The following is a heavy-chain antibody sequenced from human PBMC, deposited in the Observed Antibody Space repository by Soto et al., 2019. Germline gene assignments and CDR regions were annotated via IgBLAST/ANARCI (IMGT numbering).Heavy chain of an antibody. D-gene: IGHD3-22*01. CDR2: MNPNSGNT. Sequence: ASVKVSCKASGYTFASYDINWVRQATGQGLEWMGWMNPNSGNTGYAQKLQGRVTMTTDTSTSTAYMELRSLRSDDTAVYYCARVKSTYDSSGYYYWALEYGMDVWGQGTTVTASS. CDR3: ARVKSTYDSSGYYYWALEYGMDV. J-gene: IGHJ6*02. V-gene: IGHV1-8*01. CDR1: GYTFASYD.